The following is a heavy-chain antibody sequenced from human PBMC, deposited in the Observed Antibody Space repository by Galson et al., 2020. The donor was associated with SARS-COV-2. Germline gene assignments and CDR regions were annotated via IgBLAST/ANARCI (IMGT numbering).Heavy chain of an antibody. CDR2: ISYDGSNK. Sequence: GESLKISCAAPGFTFSRYALHWVRQAPGKGLEWVAVISYDGSNKYYADPVKGRFTISRDNSKNTLYLQMNSLRAEDTAVYYCARDPTDILTGYYTGTGSSFDYWGQGTLVTVSS. CDR3: ARDPTDILTGYYTGTGSSFDY. V-gene: IGHV3-30*04. CDR1: GFTFSRYA. J-gene: IGHJ4*02. D-gene: IGHD3-9*01.